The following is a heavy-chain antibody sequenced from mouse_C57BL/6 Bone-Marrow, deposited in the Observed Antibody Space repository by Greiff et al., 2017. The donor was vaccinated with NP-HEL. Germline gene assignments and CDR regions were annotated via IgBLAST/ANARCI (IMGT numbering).Heavy chain of an antibody. CDR2: IDPENGDT. V-gene: IGHV14-4*01. J-gene: IGHJ3*01. CDR1: GFNIKDDY. CDR3: TTRDDYPIFSY. Sequence: VQLQQSGAELVRPGASVKLSCTASGFNIKDDYMHWVKQRPEQGLEWIGWIDPENGDTEYASKFQGKATITADTSSNTAYLQLSSLTSEDTAVYYGTTRDDYPIFSYGGQGTLVTVSA. D-gene: IGHD2-4*01.